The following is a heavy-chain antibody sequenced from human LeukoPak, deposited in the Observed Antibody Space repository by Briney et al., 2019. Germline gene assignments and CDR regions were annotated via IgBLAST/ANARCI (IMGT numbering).Heavy chain of an antibody. Sequence: SETLSLTCTVSGGSISSSSYYWGWIRQPPGKGLEWIGSIYYSGSTYYNPSLKSRVTISVDTSKNQFSLKLSSVTAADTAVYYCARVKGGQRWLRSLWFDPWGQGTLVTVSP. V-gene: IGHV4-39*01. CDR1: GGSISSSSYY. CDR3: ARVKGGQRWLRSLWFDP. D-gene: IGHD3-16*01. CDR2: IYYSGST. J-gene: IGHJ5*02.